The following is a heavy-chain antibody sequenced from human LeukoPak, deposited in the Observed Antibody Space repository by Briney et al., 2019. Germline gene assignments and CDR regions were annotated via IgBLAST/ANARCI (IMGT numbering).Heavy chain of an antibody. Sequence: PSQTLSLTCTVSGGSISSGDYYWSWIRQPPGTGLEWIGYIYYSGSTYYNPSLKSRVTISVDTSKNQFSLKLSSVTAADTAVYYCARSDFWSGYYRDYWGQGTLVTVSS. CDR1: GGSISSGDYY. J-gene: IGHJ4*02. V-gene: IGHV4-30-4*01. CDR3: ARSDFWSGYYRDY. D-gene: IGHD3-3*01. CDR2: IYYSGST.